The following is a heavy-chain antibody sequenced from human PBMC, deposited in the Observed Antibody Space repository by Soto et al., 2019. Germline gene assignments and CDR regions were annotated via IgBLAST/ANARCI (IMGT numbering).Heavy chain of an antibody. J-gene: IGHJ6*02. CDR3: AKGKLGYCSGANCYYYGMDV. D-gene: IGHD2-15*01. V-gene: IGHV3-23*01. CDR1: GFTFSTSA. Sequence: EVQLLESGGGLVQPGGSLRLSCAASGFTFSTSAMSWVRQAPGKGLEWVSTISGSGGRAYYADSVKGRFTISRDNSKNTLYLQMNSLRADDTAVYYCAKGKLGYCSGANCYYYGMDVWGQGTTVTVSS. CDR2: ISGSGGRA.